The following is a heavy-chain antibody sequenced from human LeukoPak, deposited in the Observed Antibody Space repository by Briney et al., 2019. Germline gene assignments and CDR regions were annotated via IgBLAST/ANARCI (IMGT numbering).Heavy chain of an antibody. CDR3: ARGQWGYSYVSFDY. D-gene: IGHD5-18*01. J-gene: IGHJ4*02. CDR2: INTNTGNP. CDR1: GYTFTGYY. V-gene: IGHV7-4-1*02. Sequence: ASVKVSCKASGYTFTGYYMHWVRQAPGQGLEWMGWINTNTGNPTYAQGFTGRFVFSLDTSVSTAYLQINSLKAEDTAVYYCARGQWGYSYVSFDYWGQGTLVTVSS.